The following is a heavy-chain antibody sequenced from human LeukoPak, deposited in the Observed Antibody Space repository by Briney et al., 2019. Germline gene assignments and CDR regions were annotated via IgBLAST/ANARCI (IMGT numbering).Heavy chain of an antibody. CDR1: GGYISSSSYY. CDR2: IYYSGST. V-gene: IGHV4-39*02. J-gene: IGHJ4*02. D-gene: IGHD3-10*01. CDR3: AREDLRRGQKIDY. Sequence: SETLSLTCTVSGGYISSSSYYWGWIRQPPGKGLEWIGSIYYSGSTYYNPSLKSRVTISVDTSKNQFSLKLSSVTAADTAVYYCAREDLRRGQKIDYWGQGTLVTVSS.